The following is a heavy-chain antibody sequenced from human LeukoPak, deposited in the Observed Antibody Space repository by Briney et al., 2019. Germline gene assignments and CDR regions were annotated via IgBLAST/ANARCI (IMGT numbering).Heavy chain of an antibody. J-gene: IGHJ5*02. CDR3: SIVVVPAAIRGPNWFDP. V-gene: IGHV3-23*01. Sequence: PGGSLRLSCAASGFTFSSYAMSWVRQAPGKGLEWVSAISGSGGSTYYADSVKGRFTISRDNSKNTLYLQMNSLRAKDTAVYYCSIVVVPAAIRGPNWFDPWGQGTLVTVSS. CDR2: ISGSGGST. D-gene: IGHD2-2*02. CDR1: GFTFSSYA.